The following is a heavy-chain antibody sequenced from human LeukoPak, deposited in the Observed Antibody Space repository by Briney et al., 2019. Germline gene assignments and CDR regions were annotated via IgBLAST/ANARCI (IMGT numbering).Heavy chain of an antibody. CDR3: ASGQYYDLWSGYYVD. V-gene: IGHV4-4*02. D-gene: IGHD3-3*01. CDR1: GGSVINTNW. Sequence: SGTLSLTCGVSGGSVINTNWWTWVRQPPGKGLEWIGEINHSGSTNYNPSLESRVTISVDTSKNHFSLKLSSVTAADTAVYYCASGQYYDLWSGYYVDWGQGTLVTVSA. J-gene: IGHJ4*02. CDR2: INHSGST.